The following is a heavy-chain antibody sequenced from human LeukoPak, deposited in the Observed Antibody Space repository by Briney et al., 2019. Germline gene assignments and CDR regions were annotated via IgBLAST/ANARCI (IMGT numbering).Heavy chain of an antibody. CDR1: GFTFSSYA. D-gene: IGHD6-6*01. CDR2: ISGGGGST. CDR3: AKDYSSSLTNWFDP. J-gene: IGHJ5*02. V-gene: IGHV3-23*01. Sequence: GRSLRLSCAASGFTFSSYAMSWVRQAPGKGLEWVSGISGGGGSTYYADSVKGRFTISRDNSKNTLYLQMNSLRAEDTAVYYCAKDYSSSLTNWFDPWGQGTLVTVSS.